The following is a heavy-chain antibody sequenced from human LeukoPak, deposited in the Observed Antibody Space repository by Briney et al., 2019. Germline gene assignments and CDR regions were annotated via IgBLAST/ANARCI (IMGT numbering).Heavy chain of an antibody. CDR3: AGEYYDILTGYRPFDY. Sequence: GGSLRLSCAASGFTFSDYYMSWIRQAPGKGLEWVSYISSSGSTIYYADSMKGRFTISRDNAKNSLYLQMNSLRAEDTAVYYCAGEYYDILTGYRPFDYWGQGTLVTVSS. CDR2: ISSSGSTI. D-gene: IGHD3-9*01. CDR1: GFTFSDYY. J-gene: IGHJ4*02. V-gene: IGHV3-11*01.